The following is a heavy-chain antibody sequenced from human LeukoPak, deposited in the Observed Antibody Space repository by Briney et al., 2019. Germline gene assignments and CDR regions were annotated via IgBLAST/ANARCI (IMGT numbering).Heavy chain of an antibody. CDR3: ARGKGIAARRYYYYYYMDV. V-gene: IGHV4-34*01. D-gene: IGHD6-6*01. Sequence: PSETLSLTCAVYGGSFSGYYWSWIRQPPGKGLEWIGEINHSGSTNYNPSLKSRVTISVDTSKNQFSLKLSSVTAADTAVYYCARGKGIAARRYYYYYYMDVWGKGTTVTVSS. J-gene: IGHJ6*03. CDR2: INHSGST. CDR1: GGSFSGYY.